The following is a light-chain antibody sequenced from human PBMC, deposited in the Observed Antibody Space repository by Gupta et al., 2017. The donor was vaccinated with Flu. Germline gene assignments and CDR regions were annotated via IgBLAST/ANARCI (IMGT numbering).Light chain of an antibody. Sequence: KVTISCTGSSSNIGNNDVAWYQQLPGTAPKLLIYENNKRPSGIPDRFSGSKSDTSATLGITGLQTGDEADYYCGTWDSSLGGWVFGGGTKLTVL. CDR3: GTWDSSLGGWV. CDR2: ENN. CDR1: SSNIGNND. J-gene: IGLJ3*02. V-gene: IGLV1-51*02.